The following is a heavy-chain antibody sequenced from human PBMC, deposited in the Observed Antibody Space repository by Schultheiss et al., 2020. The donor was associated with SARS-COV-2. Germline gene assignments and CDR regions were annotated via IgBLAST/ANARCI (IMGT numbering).Heavy chain of an antibody. D-gene: IGHD6-6*01. CDR1: RGSFSSYY. CDR2: INHSGST. J-gene: IGHJ6*02. CDR3: ARSHRASSYGMDV. V-gene: IGHV4-34*01. Sequence: SETLSLTCTVHRGSFSSYYWSWVRQSPGKGLEWIGEINHSGSTNYNPSLKSRVTVSVDTSKNQFSLKMSSMTAADTAVYYCARSHRASSYGMDVWGQGTTVTVSS.